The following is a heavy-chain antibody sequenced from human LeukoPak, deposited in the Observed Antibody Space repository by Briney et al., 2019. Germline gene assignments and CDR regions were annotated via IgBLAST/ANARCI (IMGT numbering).Heavy chain of an antibody. CDR1: GYTFTGYY. D-gene: IGHD6-19*01. V-gene: IGHV1-2*04. J-gene: IGHJ4*02. CDR2: INPSSGGT. Sequence: ASVKVSCKASGYTFTGYYMHWVRQAPGQGLEWMGWINPSSGGTNYAQKFQGWVTMTRDTSISTAYMELSRLRSDDTAVYYCARVSGWYEAWDYFDYWGQGTLVTVSS. CDR3: ARVSGWYEAWDYFDY.